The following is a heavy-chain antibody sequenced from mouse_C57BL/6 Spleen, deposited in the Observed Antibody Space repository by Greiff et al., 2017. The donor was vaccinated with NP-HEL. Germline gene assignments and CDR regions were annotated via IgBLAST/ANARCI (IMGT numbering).Heavy chain of an antibody. J-gene: IGHJ2*01. CDR3: ARRGNDYDDVYFDY. CDR2: INPYNGGT. CDR1: GYTFTDYY. Sequence: EVQLQQSGPVLVKPGASVKMSCKASGYTFTDYYMNWVKQSHGKSLEWIGVINPYNGGTSYNQKFKGKATLTVDKSSSTAYMELNSLTSEDSAVYYCARRGNDYDDVYFDYWGQGTTLTVSS. V-gene: IGHV1-19*01. D-gene: IGHD2-4*01.